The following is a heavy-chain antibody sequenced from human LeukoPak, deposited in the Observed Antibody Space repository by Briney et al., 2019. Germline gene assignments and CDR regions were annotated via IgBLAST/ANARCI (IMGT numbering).Heavy chain of an antibody. D-gene: IGHD6-19*01. V-gene: IGHV3-30-3*01. J-gene: IGHJ4*02. Sequence: HPGGSLRLSCAASGFTFSSYAMHWVRQAPGKGLEWVAVISYDGSNKYYADSVKGRFTISRDNSKNTLYLQMNSLRAEDTAVYYCASPVWVHSSGWYGVNRGDYWGQGTLVTVSS. CDR2: ISYDGSNK. CDR3: ASPVWVHSSGWYGVNRGDY. CDR1: GFTFSSYA.